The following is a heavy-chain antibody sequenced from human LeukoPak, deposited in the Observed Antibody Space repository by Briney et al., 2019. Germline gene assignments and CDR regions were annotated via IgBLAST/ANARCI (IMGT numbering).Heavy chain of an antibody. CDR2: INHSGST. D-gene: IGHD6-19*01. CDR3: ARGAGSGRSPNYYGMDV. J-gene: IGHJ6*02. CDR1: GGSFSGYY. Sequence: SETLSLTCAVYGGSFSGYYWSWIRQPPGKGLEWIGEINHSGSTNYNPSLKSRVTISVDTSKNQFSLKLSSVTAADTAVYYCARGAGSGRSPNYYGMDVWGQGTTVTVSS. V-gene: IGHV4-34*01.